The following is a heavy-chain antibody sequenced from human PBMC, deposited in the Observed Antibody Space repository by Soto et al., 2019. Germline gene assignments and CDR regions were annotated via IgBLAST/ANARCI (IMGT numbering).Heavy chain of an antibody. D-gene: IGHD2-8*01. V-gene: IGHV3-30*18. CDR2: ISYDGSNK. CDR3: ANTRGHCTNGVCRDY. CDR1: GFTFSSYG. J-gene: IGHJ4*02. Sequence: HPGGSLRLSCAASGFTFSSYGMHWVRQAPGKGLEWVAVISYDGSNKYYADSVKGRFTISRDNSKNTLYLQMNSLRAEDTAVYYCANTRGHCTNGVCRDYWGQGTLVTVSS.